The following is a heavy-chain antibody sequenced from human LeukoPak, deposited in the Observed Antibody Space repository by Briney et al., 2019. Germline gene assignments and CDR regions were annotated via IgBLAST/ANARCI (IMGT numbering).Heavy chain of an antibody. CDR3: AKDSSSWYYYFDY. D-gene: IGHD6-13*01. CDR2: IYSDNT. J-gene: IGHJ4*02. Sequence: GGSLRLSCTVSGFTVSSNSMSWVRQAPGKGLEWVSFIYSDNTHYSDSVKGRFTISRDNSKNTLYLQMNSLRAEDTAVYYCAKDSSSWYYYFDYWGQGTLVTASS. V-gene: IGHV3-53*01. CDR1: GFTVSSNS.